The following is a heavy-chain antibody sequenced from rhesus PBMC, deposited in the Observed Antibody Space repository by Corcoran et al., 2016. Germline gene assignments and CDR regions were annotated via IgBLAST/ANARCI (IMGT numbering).Heavy chain of an antibody. Sequence: QVQLQESGPGLVKPSETLSLTCAVSGYSISSGYYWSWIRQPPGKGLEWIGYITYFGGTSYNPSLKCRVPISRDTSKNQFSLKLSSVTAADTAVYYCARRPGIVGTVRFDYWGQGVLVTVSS. V-gene: IGHV4-122*02. CDR3: ARRPGIVGTVRFDY. CDR1: GYSISSGYY. D-gene: IGHD5-24*01. J-gene: IGHJ4*01. CDR2: ITYFGGT.